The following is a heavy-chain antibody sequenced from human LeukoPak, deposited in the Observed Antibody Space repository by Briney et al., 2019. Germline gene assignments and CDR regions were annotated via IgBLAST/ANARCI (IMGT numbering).Heavy chain of an antibody. Sequence: ASVKVSCKASGYTFTSYGISWVRQAPGQGLEWMGWISAYNGNTNYAQKLQGRVTMTTDTSTSTAYMELRSLRSDDTAVYYCAPGYCSSTSCYTGGYYYYYYMDVWGKGTTVTVSS. D-gene: IGHD2-2*02. J-gene: IGHJ6*03. CDR3: APGYCSSTSCYTGGYYYYYYMDV. CDR2: ISAYNGNT. CDR1: GYTFTSYG. V-gene: IGHV1-18*01.